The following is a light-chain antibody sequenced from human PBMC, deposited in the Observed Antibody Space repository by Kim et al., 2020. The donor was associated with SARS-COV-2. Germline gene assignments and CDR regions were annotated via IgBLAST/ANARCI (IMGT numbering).Light chain of an antibody. CDR1: GANSRGNT. CDR3: SSWDNNLNGWL. J-gene: IGLJ3*02. Sequence: GRGVTITGSEDGANSRGNTVNWYQHLPGTAPRVLIDANNERPSGVPARFSGSKSGTSASLSISGLQSDDEADYYCSSWDNNLNGWLFGGGTQLTVL. CDR2: ANN. V-gene: IGLV1-44*01.